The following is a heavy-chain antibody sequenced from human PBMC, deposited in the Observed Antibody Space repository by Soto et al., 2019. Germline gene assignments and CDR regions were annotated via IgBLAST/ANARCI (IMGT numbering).Heavy chain of an antibody. CDR2: ISRSGYST. Sequence: EVQLLESGGGLVQPGGSLGPSVQPSGFPFGTYPWVWSGQPPGKGLEWAPVISRSGYSTHYTDSVKGRFSISRDNSNNTLSLQMNSLRAEDTAVYYCAKERGPKDPRRYDDYVPGDCWGQGTLVIVSS. J-gene: IGHJ4*02. CDR3: AKERGPKDPRRYDDYVPGDC. D-gene: IGHD3-16*01. CDR1: GFPFGTYP. V-gene: IGHV3-23*01.